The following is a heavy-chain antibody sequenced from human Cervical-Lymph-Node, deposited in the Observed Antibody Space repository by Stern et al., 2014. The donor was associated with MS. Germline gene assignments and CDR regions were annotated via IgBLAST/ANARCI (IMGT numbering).Heavy chain of an antibody. V-gene: IGHV3-23*04. CDR3: AKDRDYDPYDMDV. J-gene: IGHJ6*02. CDR2: ISVTGRST. Sequence: VQLVESGGGLVQPGGSLRLSCAASGFTFDTYAMTWVRQAPGKGLEWVSTISVTGRSTYYADSVKGRFTISRDNSNNTLYLQMNSLRAEDTAVYYCAKDRDYDPYDMDVWGQGTTVTVSS. CDR1: GFTFDTYA. D-gene: IGHD3-16*01.